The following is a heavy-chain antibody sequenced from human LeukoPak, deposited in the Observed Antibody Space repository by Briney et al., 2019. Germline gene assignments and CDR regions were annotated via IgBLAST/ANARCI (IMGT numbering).Heavy chain of an antibody. V-gene: IGHV1-18*01. Sequence: ASVKVSCKASGGTFSSYGISWVRQAPGQGLEWMGWISAYNGNTNYAQKLQGRVTMTTDTSTSTAYMELRSLRSDDTAVYYCARVGRDGYNLDIWGQGTMVTVSS. CDR2: ISAYNGNT. J-gene: IGHJ3*02. CDR3: ARVGRDGYNLDI. D-gene: IGHD5-24*01. CDR1: GGTFSSYG.